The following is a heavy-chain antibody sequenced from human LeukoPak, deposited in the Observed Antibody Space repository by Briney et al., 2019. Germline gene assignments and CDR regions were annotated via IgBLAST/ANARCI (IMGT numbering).Heavy chain of an antibody. D-gene: IGHD6-13*01. CDR2: ITTRSSYI. CDR1: GFTFSSYS. CDR3: ARDPAAAGSVWLDP. V-gene: IGHV3-21*01. J-gene: IGHJ5*02. Sequence: GGSLRLSCAASGFTFSSYSMNWVRQAPGKGLEWVSSITTRSSYIYYADSVKGRFTISRDDAKSSLYLQMRSLRAEDTAVYYRARDPAAAGSVWLDPWGQGILVTVSS.